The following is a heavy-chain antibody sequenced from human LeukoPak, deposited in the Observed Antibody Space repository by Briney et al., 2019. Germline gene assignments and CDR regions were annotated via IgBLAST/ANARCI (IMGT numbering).Heavy chain of an antibody. J-gene: IGHJ4*02. CDR2: ISWNSGSI. CDR3: AKDTTPLASYFDY. Sequence: GRSLRLSCAASGFTFDAYAMHWVRQAPGKGMEWVSGISWNSGSIVYADSVKGRFTISRDNAKNSLYLQMNSLRAEDMALYYCAKDTTPLASYFDYWGQGTLVTVSS. D-gene: IGHD5-12*01. V-gene: IGHV3-9*03. CDR1: GFTFDAYA.